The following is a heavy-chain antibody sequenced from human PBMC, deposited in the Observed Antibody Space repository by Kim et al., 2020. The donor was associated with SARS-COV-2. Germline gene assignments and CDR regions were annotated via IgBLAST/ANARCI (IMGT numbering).Heavy chain of an antibody. V-gene: IGHV1-18*01. J-gene: IGHJ4*02. CDR3: ARDHGGSEATDTFDH. Sequence: ASVKVSCKAYGYTFNSYGISWVRQAPGQGLEWMGWISTDDGDTNYAHNVQGRVTQATDTFTRTVYMEMRSLRSDDTAVYYCARDHGGSEATDTFDHWGQGTLVTVSS. D-gene: IGHD2-15*01. CDR1: GYTFNSYG. CDR2: ISTDDGDT.